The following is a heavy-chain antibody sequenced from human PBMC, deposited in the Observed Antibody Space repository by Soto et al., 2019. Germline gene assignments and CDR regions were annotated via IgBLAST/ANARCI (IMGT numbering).Heavy chain of an antibody. Sequence: LRLSCASSGFTFTRYSMNWVRQAPGKELEWVSSISSTTNYIYYGDSMKGRFTISRDNAKNSLYLEMNSLRAEDTAVYYCARESEDLTSNFDYWGQGTLVTVSS. J-gene: IGHJ4*02. CDR1: GFTFTRYS. V-gene: IGHV3-21*06. CDR3: ARESEDLTSNFDY. CDR2: ISSTTNYI.